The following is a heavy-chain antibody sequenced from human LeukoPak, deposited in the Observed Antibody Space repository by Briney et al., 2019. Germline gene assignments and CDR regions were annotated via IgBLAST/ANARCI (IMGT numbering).Heavy chain of an antibody. D-gene: IGHD5-24*01. Sequence: SQTLSLTCAISGDSVSSNSTACNWIRQSPSRGLEWLGRTYYRSKWYSDYAVSVKSRITINPDTSKNQFSLQLNSVTPEDTAVYYCARGGQGDGYSADEAFDMWGQGTMVTVSS. J-gene: IGHJ3*02. CDR3: ARGGQGDGYSADEAFDM. CDR1: GDSVSSNSTA. V-gene: IGHV6-1*01. CDR2: TYYRSKWYS.